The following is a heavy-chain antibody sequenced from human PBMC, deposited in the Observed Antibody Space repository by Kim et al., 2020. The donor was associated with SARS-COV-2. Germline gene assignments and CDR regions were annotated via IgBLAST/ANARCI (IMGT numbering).Heavy chain of an antibody. D-gene: IGHD3-9*01. Sequence: GGSLRLSCAASGFTFSSYGMSWVRQAPGKGLEWVAVITHDGSKKYYVDSVKGRFTISRDNAKNTLYLQMNTLRAEDTAVYYCARETTYYEILTGFGVWG. V-gene: IGHV3-7*03. J-gene: IGHJ3*01. CDR3: ARETTYYEILTGFGV. CDR1: GFTFSSYG. CDR2: ITHDGSKK.